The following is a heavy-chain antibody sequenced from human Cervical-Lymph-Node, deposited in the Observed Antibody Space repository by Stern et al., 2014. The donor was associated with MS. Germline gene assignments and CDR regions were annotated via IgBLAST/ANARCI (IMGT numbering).Heavy chain of an antibody. D-gene: IGHD3-16*01. CDR3: ARDRCMGVTPFFDY. Sequence: VQLVQSGAEVKKPGSSVRVSCRASGGTFNNYAIAWVRQAPGQGLEWLGGIIPLLGTSTYAQIFQGRLTINTDHSSTDHIQLNGLTSDDTAVYYCARDRCMGVTPFFDYWGQGTLVTVSS. V-gene: IGHV1-69*01. CDR2: IIPLLGTS. CDR1: GGTFNNYA. J-gene: IGHJ4*02.